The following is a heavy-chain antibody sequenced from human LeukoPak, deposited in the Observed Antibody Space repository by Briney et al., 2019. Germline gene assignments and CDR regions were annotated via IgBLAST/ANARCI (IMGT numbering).Heavy chain of an antibody. CDR1: GYTFTSYD. J-gene: IGHJ1*01. CDR3: ARERGEVYCSSTSCYTMMARLQH. V-gene: IGHV1-8*01. CDR2: MNPNSGNT. Sequence: VASVKVSCKASGYTFTSYDINWVRQATGQGLEWMGWMNPNSGNTGYAQKFQGRVTMTRNTSISTAYMELSSLRSEDTAVYYCARERGEVYCSSTSCYTMMARLQHWGQGTLVTVSS. D-gene: IGHD2-2*02.